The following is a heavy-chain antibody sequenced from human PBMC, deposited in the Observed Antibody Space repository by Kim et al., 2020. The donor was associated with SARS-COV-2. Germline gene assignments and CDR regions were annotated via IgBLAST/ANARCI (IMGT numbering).Heavy chain of an antibody. J-gene: IGHJ6*01. D-gene: IGHD3-3*01. CDR3: ARLRPWRAIYYYYYYGMDV. CDR2: INHSGST. CDR1: GGSFSGYY. V-gene: IGHV4-34*01. Sequence: SETLSLTCAVYGGSFSGYYWSWIRQPPGKGLEWIGEINHSGSTNYNPSLKSRVTISVDTSKNQFSLKLSSVTAADTAVYYCARLRPWRAIYYYYYYGMDV.